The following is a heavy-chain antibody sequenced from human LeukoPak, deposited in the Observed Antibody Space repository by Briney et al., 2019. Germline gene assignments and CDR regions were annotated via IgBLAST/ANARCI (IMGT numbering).Heavy chain of an antibody. CDR1: AFTFNSYA. D-gene: IGHD2-15*01. Sequence: GGSLSLSSAASAFTFNSYAMFRDPQAQGRGLEWASSTSGSGASTSYADHVKCRFTIFRDNSKNTLYLQMNSLRAEDTAAYYCAKRYCSGGSCYSGPDYWGQGTLVTVSS. CDR3: AKRYCSGGSCYSGPDY. J-gene: IGHJ4*02. V-gene: IGHV3-23*01. CDR2: TSGSGAST.